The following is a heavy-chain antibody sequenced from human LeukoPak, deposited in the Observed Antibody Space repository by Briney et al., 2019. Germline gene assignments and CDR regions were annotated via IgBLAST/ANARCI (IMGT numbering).Heavy chain of an antibody. CDR1: GFTLTNHG. V-gene: IGHV3-23*01. CDR3: ARERIYFGSGGDLRDARLFYYYGMDV. Sequence: GGSLRLSCAVSGFTLTNHGVSWVRQAPGKGLEWVSIITGTGGKYYGDSVKGRFVLSRDNFKNTVYMQMSSLRAEDTAVYYCARERIYFGSGGDLRDARLFYYYGMDVWGQGTTVTVSS. J-gene: IGHJ6*02. CDR2: ITGTGGK. D-gene: IGHD3-10*01.